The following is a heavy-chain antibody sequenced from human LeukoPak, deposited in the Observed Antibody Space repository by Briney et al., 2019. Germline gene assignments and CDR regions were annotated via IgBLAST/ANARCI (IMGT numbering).Heavy chain of an antibody. CDR1: GGSISSYY. V-gene: IGHV4-59*01. CDR3: ARSHSGSYLWFDP. J-gene: IGHJ5*02. CDR2: IYYSGST. D-gene: IGHD1-26*01. Sequence: SETLSLTCTVSGGSISSYYWSWIRQPPGKGLEWIGYIYYSGSTNYNPSLKSRVTISVDASKNQFSLKLSSVTAADTAVYYCARSHSGSYLWFDPWGQGTLVTVSS.